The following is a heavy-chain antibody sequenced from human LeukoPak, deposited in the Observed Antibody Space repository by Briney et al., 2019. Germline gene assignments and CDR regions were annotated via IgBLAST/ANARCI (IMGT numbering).Heavy chain of an antibody. Sequence: ESLQISCMGSGYRFTNYCIGWVRQMPGKGLEWMGIIYPGDSDTRYSPSFQGQVDISADKSISTAYLQWSSLKASDTAMYYCARHRLSRDGSDYWGQGTLVTVSS. CDR3: ARHRLSRDGSDY. D-gene: IGHD5-24*01. CDR1: GYRFTNYC. CDR2: IYPGDSDT. J-gene: IGHJ4*02. V-gene: IGHV5-51*01.